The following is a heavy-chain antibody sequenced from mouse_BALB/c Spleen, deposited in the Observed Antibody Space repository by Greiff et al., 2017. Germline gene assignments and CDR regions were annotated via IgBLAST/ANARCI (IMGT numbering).Heavy chain of an antibody. CDR1: GYNFTSYW. J-gene: IGHJ4*01. V-gene: IGHV1-55*01. CDR2: IYPGSGST. D-gene: IGHD1-1*01. Sequence: QVQLQQPGAELVKPGTSVKLSCKASGYNFTSYWINWVKLRPGQGLEWIGDIYPGSGSTNYNEKFKSKATLTVDTSSSTAYMQLSSLASEDSALYYCARWAYGSLYYYAMDYWGQGTSVTVSS. CDR3: ARWAYGSLYYYAMDY.